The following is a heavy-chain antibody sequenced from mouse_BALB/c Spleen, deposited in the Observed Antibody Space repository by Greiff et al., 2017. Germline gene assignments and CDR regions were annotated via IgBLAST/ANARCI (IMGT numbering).Heavy chain of an antibody. D-gene: IGHD2-1*01. CDR3: ARLDGNYDYAMDY. CDR2: ISSGGSYT. V-gene: IGHV5-6*01. J-gene: IGHJ4*01. CDR1: GFTFSSYG. Sequence: EVKLVESGGDLVKPGGSLKLSCAASGFTFSSYGMSWVRQTPDKRLEWVATISSGGSYTYYPDSVKGRFTISRDNAKNTLYLQMSSLKSEDTAMYYCARLDGNYDYAMDYWGQGTSVTVSS.